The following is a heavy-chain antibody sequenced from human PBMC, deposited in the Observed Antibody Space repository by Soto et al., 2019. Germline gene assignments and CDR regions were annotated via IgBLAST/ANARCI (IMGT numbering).Heavy chain of an antibody. D-gene: IGHD3-10*01. Sequence: QLQLQESGPGLVKPSETLSLTCTVSGGSISSSSYYWGWIRQPPGKGLEWIGSIYYSGSTYYNPSLKSRVTLSVEPSKNPFPLKLSPGTAPDPAGYFFGRNLFGPFRSPSPGGFYYYGMDVWGQGTTVTVSS. V-gene: IGHV4-39*01. J-gene: IGHJ6*02. CDR2: IYYSGST. CDR3: GRNLFGPFRSPSPGGFYYYGMDV. CDR1: GGSISSSSYY.